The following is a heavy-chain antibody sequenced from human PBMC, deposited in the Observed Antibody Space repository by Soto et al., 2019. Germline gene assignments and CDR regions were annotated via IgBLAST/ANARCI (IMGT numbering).Heavy chain of an antibody. J-gene: IGHJ3*02. CDR2: ISVYNGNT. Sequence: QVQLVQSGAEVKKPGASVKVSCKASGYTFTSYGISWVRQAPGQGLEWMGRISVYNGNTNYAQNLQGSVTMTTDTTTNPTYMELRSMRAADTAVYYCARDDYHEGSGDYESAEFDIRGQGTMVTVSS. V-gene: IGHV1-18*01. CDR1: GYTFTSYG. D-gene: IGHD3-22*01. CDR3: ARDDYHEGSGDYESAEFDI.